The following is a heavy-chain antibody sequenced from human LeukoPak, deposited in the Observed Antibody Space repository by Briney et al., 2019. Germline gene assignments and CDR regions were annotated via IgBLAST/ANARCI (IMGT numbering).Heavy chain of an antibody. CDR3: AREGGPTGIGYHYYMDV. V-gene: IGHV3-48*03. D-gene: IGHD1-1*01. J-gene: IGHJ6*03. CDR2: ISSSGSTI. CDR1: GFSFSSYE. Sequence: GGSLRLSCAASGFSFSSYEMNWVRQAPGKGLEWVSYISSSGSTIYYADSVKGRFTISRDNAKNSLYLQMNSLRAEDTAVYYCAREGGPTGIGYHYYMDVWGKGTTVTISS.